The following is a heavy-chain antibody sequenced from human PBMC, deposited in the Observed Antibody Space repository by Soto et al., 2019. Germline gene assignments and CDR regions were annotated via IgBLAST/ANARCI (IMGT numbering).Heavy chain of an antibody. D-gene: IGHD3-3*01. J-gene: IGHJ4*02. CDR3: ARDPWNY. V-gene: IGHV1-46*01. Sequence: QAPGQGLEWMGIISPSGTTTTYAQKFQGRVTLTWDTSTSTVYMELSSLRSEDTAVYYCARDPWNYWGQGTLVTVSS. CDR2: ISPSGTTT.